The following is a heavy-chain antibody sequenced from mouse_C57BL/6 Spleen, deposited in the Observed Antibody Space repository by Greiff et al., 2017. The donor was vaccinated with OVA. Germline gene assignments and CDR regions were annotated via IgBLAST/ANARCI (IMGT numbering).Heavy chain of an antibody. J-gene: IGHJ4*01. V-gene: IGHV7-3*02. CDR1: GFTFPDYY. CDR2: IRNKANGYTT. Sequence: EVKLMESGGGLVQPGGSLRLSCATSGFTFPDYYMSWVRQPPGKALEWLGFIRNKANGYTTEYSASVKGRFTISRENSQSILYLQMNALRAEDSATYYCARDNYDYERSGMDYWGQGTSVTVSS. CDR3: ARDNYDYERSGMDY. D-gene: IGHD2-4*01.